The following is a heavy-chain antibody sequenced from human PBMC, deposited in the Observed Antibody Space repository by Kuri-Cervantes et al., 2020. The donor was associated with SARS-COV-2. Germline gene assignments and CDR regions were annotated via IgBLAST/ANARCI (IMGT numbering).Heavy chain of an antibody. Sequence: ASVKVSCKASGYTFSSYAIHWVRQAPGQGLEWMGWINTATGNTHYSQKFQGRVTITRDTAASTEYMDLNSLRSEDTAVYYCAREVGYCDSGRCYGLDAFDIWDQGTMVTVSS. D-gene: IGHD2-2*01. CDR1: GYTFSSYA. CDR2: INTATGNT. V-gene: IGHV1-3*04. J-gene: IGHJ3*02. CDR3: AREVGYCDSGRCYGLDAFDI.